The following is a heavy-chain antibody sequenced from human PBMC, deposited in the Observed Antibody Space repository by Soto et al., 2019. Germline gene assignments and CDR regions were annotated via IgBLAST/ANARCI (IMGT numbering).Heavy chain of an antibody. CDR3: ARHELLWFGESFGPFDY. CDR2: IYYSGST. V-gene: IGHV4-59*08. CDR1: GGSISSYY. D-gene: IGHD3-10*01. J-gene: IGHJ4*02. Sequence: SETLSLTCTVSGGSISSYYWSWIRQPPGKGLEWIGYIYYSGSTNYNPSLKSRVTISVDTSKNQFSLKLSSVTAADTAVYYCARHELLWFGESFGPFDYWGQGTLVTVSS.